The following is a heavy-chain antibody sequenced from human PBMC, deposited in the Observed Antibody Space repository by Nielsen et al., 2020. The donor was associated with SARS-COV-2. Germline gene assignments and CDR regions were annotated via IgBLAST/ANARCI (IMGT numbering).Heavy chain of an antibody. J-gene: IGHJ3*02. V-gene: IGHV3-48*01. CDR2: ISSSSSTI. D-gene: IGHD3-16*01. CDR1: GFTFSSYS. CDR3: AREFAAFDI. Sequence: GESLKISCAASGFTFSSYSMNWVRQAPGKGLEWVSYISSSSSTIYYADSVKGRFTISRDNAKNSLYLQMNSLRAEDTAVYYCAREFAAFDIWGQGTMVTVSS.